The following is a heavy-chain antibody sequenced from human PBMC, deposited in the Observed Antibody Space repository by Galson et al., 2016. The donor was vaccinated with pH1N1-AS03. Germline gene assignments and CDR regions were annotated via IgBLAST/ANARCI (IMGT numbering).Heavy chain of an antibody. V-gene: IGHV1-2*04. J-gene: IGHJ6*02. CDR3: ARDPRGPCSSATCPTTYYFGMDV. Sequence: SVKVSCKASGYIFTGFYVHWVRQAPGQGLEWMGWINTDSGVTNYAQKLEAWVTMTRDTSVSTAYMELHGLKSDDTAVYYCARDPRGPCSSATCPTTYYFGMDVWGQGTTVIVSS. CDR1: GYIFTGFY. D-gene: IGHD3-10*01. CDR2: INTDSGVT.